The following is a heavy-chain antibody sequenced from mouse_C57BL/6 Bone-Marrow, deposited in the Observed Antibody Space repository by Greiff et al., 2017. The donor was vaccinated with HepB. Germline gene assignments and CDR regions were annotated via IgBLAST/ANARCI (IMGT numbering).Heavy chain of an antibody. J-gene: IGHJ3*01. CDR1: GFTFSSYA. V-gene: IGHV5-4*01. CDR2: ISDGGSYT. CDR3: AREGSPVLRCVY. Sequence: EVKLMESGGGLVKPGGSLKLSCAASGFTFSSYAMSWVRQTPEKRLEWVATISDGGSYTYYPDNVKGRFTIYRDNAKNNLYLQMSHLNSEDTAMYYCAREGSPVLRCVYWGQGTLVTVSA. D-gene: IGHD1-1*01.